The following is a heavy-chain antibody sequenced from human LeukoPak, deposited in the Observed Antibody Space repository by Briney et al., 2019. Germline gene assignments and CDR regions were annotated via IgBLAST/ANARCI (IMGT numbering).Heavy chain of an antibody. J-gene: IGHJ4*02. D-gene: IGHD4-23*01. Sequence: SETLSLTCTVSGGSISSYYWSWIRQPPGKGLEWIGYIYYSGSGSTNYNPSLKSRVTISVDTSKNQFSLKLSSVTAADTAVYYCARRGGHGGSFDYWGQGTLVTVSS. CDR2: IYYSGSGST. V-gene: IGHV4-59*08. CDR3: ARRGGHGGSFDY. CDR1: GGSISSYY.